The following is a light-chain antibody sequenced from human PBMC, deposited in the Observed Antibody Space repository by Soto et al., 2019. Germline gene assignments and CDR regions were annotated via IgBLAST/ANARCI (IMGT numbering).Light chain of an antibody. CDR2: EVS. V-gene: IGLV2-14*01. J-gene: IGLJ1*01. CDR1: SSDVGDYNY. CDR3: SSYTSSSTYV. Sequence: VLTQPASVSGSPGQSITISCTGTSSDVGDYNYVSWYQQVPGKAPKVMIYEVSNRPSGVSNRFSGSKSGITASLTISGLQAEDEADYYCSSYTSSSTYVFGTGTKVTAL.